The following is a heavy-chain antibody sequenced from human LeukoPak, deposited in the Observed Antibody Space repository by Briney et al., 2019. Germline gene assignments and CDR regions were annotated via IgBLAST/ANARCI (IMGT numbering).Heavy chain of an antibody. CDR2: IGGSGDTT. J-gene: IGHJ4*02. CDR1: GFTFSTYA. V-gene: IGHV3-23*01. Sequence: PGGSLRLSCAASGFTFSTYAMSWVRQAPGKGLEWVSSIGGSGDTTYYVDAVKGRFTISRDNSKNTLYLQMNSLRVDDTAVYYCVEDVVVIVAAKPGIWGQGTLVTVSS. D-gene: IGHD2-15*01. CDR3: VEDVVVIVAAKPGI.